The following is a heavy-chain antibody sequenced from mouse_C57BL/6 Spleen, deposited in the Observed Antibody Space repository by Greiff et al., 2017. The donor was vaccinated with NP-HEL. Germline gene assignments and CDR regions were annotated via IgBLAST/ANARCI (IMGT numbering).Heavy chain of an antibody. D-gene: IGHD2-5*01. Sequence: QVQLQQPGAELVKPGASVKLSCKASGYTFTSYWMHWVKQRPGQGLEWIGRIDPNSGGTKYNEKFKSKATLTVDKPSSTAYMQLSSLTSEDSAVYYCARAGTYYSNYDAMDYWGQGTSVTVSS. CDR3: ARAGTYYSNYDAMDY. CDR2: IDPNSGGT. J-gene: IGHJ4*01. CDR1: GYTFTSYW. V-gene: IGHV1-72*01.